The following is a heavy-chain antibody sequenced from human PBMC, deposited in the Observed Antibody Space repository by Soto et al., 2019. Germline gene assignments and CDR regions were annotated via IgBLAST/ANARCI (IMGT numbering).Heavy chain of an antibody. CDR2: IYPSDSDT. V-gene: IGHV5-51*01. J-gene: IGHJ4*02. CDR1: GYHFTNYW. D-gene: IGHD4-4*01. Sequence: PGESLKISCKGSGYHFTNYWIGWVRQMPGKGLEWMGFIYPSDSDTRYSPSFQGQVTISADKSSSTAYLQWSSLKASDTAMYFCARHVEMTTRIDYWGQGTLVTVSS. CDR3: ARHVEMTTRIDY.